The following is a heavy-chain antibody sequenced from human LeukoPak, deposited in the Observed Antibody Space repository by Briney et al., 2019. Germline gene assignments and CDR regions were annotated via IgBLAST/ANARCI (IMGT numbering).Heavy chain of an antibody. CDR2: IKQDGSEK. CDR3: AVLRGNNY. J-gene: IGHJ4*02. D-gene: IGHD3-10*01. V-gene: IGHV3-7*01. CDR1: GFTFSSYL. Sequence: GGSLRLSCAASGFTFSSYLMTWIRQAPGKGLEWVANIKQDGSEKYYVDSVEGRFSISRDNAKNSLYLQMNSLRAEDTAVYYCAVLRGNNYWGQGTLVTVSS.